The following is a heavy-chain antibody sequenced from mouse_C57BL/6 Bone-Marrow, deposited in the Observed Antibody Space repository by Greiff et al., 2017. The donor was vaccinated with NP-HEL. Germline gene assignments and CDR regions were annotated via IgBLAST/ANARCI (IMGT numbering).Heavy chain of an antibody. CDR3: ARRAGNYGFWFAY. CDR2: INPYNGGT. CDR1: GYTFTDYY. Sequence: EVQLVESGPVLVKPGASVKMSCKASGYTFTDYYMNWVKQSHGKSLEWIGVINPYNGGTSYNQKFKGKATLTVDKSSSTAYMELNSLTSEDSAVYYCARRAGNYGFWFAYWGQGTLVTVSA. J-gene: IGHJ3*01. V-gene: IGHV1-19*01. D-gene: IGHD2-1*01.